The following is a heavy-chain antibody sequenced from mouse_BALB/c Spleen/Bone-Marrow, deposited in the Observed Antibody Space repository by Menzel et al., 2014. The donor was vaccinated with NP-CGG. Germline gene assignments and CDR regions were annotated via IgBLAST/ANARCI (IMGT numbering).Heavy chain of an antibody. CDR3: ARVYGWYFDV. V-gene: IGHV5-6-3*01. J-gene: IGHJ1*01. Sequence: EVQLVEPGGGLVQPGGSLKLSCVASGFTFSSYGMSWVRQTPDKRLELVATINNNGGSTYYPDSVKGQFTISRDNAKNTLYLQMSSLKSEDTAMYYCARVYGWYFDVWGAGSTTDTVSS. D-gene: IGHD1-1*01. CDR1: GFTFSSYG. CDR2: INNNGGST.